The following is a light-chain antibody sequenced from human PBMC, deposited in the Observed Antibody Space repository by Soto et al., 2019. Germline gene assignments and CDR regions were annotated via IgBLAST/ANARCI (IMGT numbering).Light chain of an antibody. J-gene: IGKJ1*01. CDR3: QQYGSSRVV. V-gene: IGKV3-20*01. CDR1: QSVSSSY. Sequence: EIVLTQSPGTLSLSPGERATLSCRASQSVSSSYLAWYQQKPGQAPRLLIYGASSRATGIPDRFSGSGSGTDFTLTISRLEPEDFAVYYLQQYGSSRVVFGQGTKVEIK. CDR2: GAS.